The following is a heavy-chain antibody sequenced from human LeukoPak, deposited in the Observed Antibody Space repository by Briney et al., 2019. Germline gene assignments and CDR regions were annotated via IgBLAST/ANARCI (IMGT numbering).Heavy chain of an antibody. V-gene: IGHV4-31*03. J-gene: IGHJ3*02. CDR3: ARACFRYYYGSGSPQNLDAFDI. CDR1: GGSISSGGYY. D-gene: IGHD3-10*01. Sequence: SETLSLTCTVSGGSISSGGYYWSWIRQHPGKGLEWIGYIYYSGSTYYNPSLKSRVTISVDTSKNQFSLKLSSVTAADTAVYYCARACFRYYYGSGSPQNLDAFDIWGQGTMVTVSS. CDR2: IYYSGST.